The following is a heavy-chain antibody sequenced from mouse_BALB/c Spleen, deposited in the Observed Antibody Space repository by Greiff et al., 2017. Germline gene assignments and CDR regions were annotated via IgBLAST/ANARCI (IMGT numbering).Heavy chain of an antibody. CDR2: ISSGGSYT. Sequence: EVQVVESGGGLVKPGGSLKLSCAASGFTFSSYTMSWVRQTPEKRLEWVATISSGGSYTYYPDSVKGRFTISRDNAKNTLYLQMSSLKSEDTAMYYCTRDKGAMITTDWYFDVWGAGTTVTVSS. CDR3: TRDKGAMITTDWYFDV. J-gene: IGHJ1*01. D-gene: IGHD2-4*01. V-gene: IGHV5-6-4*01. CDR1: GFTFSSYT.